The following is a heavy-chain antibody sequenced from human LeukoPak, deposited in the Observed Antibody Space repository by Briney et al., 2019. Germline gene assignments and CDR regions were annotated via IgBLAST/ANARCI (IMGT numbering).Heavy chain of an antibody. J-gene: IGHJ6*04. Sequence: GGSLRLSCAASGFTFSSYAMHWVRQAPGKGLEWVAVISYDGSNKYYADSVKGRFTISRDKSKNTLYLQMNSLRAEDTAIYYCAKEGGTTGYYGMDVWGKGTTVTVSS. V-gene: IGHV3-30*04. D-gene: IGHD1-1*01. CDR3: AKEGGTTGYYGMDV. CDR2: ISYDGSNK. CDR1: GFTFSSYA.